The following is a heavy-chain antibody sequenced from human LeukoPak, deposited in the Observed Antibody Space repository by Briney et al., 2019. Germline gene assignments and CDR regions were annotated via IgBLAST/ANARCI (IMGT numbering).Heavy chain of an antibody. CDR1: GGTFSSYA. CDR2: IIPIFGTA. D-gene: IGHD3-3*01. V-gene: IGHV1-69*13. J-gene: IGHJ3*02. CDR3: VEAPPQIGAFDI. Sequence: SVKVSCKASGGTFSSYAISWARQAPGQGLEWMGGIIPIFGTANYAQKFQGRVTITADESTSTAYMELSSLRSEDTAVYYCVEAPPQIGAFDIWGQGTIVTVSS.